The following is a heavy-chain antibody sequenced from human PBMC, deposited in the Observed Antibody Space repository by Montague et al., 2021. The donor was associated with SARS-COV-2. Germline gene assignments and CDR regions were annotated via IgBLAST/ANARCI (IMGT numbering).Heavy chain of an antibody. J-gene: IGHJ4*02. D-gene: IGHD6-13*01. CDR2: ISYDGSNK. CDR1: GFTFSSYA. CDR3: ARPALESYSKSWYLDY. V-gene: IGHV3-30*04. Sequence: SLRLSCAVSGFTFSSYAMHWVRQAPGKGLEWVAVISYDGSNKYYADPVKGRFTISRDNSKNTLYLQMNSLRAEDTAVCYCARPALESYSKSWYLDYWGQGTLVTVSS.